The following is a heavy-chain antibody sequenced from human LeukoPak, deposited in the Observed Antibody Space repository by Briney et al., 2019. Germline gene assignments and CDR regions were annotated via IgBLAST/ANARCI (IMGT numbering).Heavy chain of an antibody. CDR2: IYTSGST. J-gene: IGHJ4*02. D-gene: IGHD4-23*01. CDR3: ARALVYGGFDY. Sequence: PSETLSLTCTVSGDSISNYYWSWIRQPAGKGLEWIGRIYTSGSTNYNPSLKSRVTMSVDTPKNQLSLKLSSVTAADTAVYYCARALVYGGFDYWGQGTLVTVSS. V-gene: IGHV4-4*07. CDR1: GDSISNYY.